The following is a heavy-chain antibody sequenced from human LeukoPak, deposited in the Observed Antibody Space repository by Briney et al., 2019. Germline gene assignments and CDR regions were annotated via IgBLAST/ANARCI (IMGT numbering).Heavy chain of an antibody. V-gene: IGHV3-53*01. CDR3: AKHSGPYYFDY. D-gene: IGHD3-10*01. CDR1: GFTVSSNY. CDR2: IYSGGST. Sequence: GSLRLSCAASGFTVSSNYMSWVRQAPGKGLEWVSVIYSGGSTYYADSVKGRFTISRDNSKNTLYLQMNSLRAEDTAVYYCAKHSGPYYFDYWGQGTLVTVSS. J-gene: IGHJ4*02.